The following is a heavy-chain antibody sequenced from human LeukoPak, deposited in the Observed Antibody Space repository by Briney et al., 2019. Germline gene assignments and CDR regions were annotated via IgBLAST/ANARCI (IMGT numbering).Heavy chain of an antibody. V-gene: IGHV3-30*04. J-gene: IGHJ4*02. CDR2: IAHDGSYK. Sequence: GRSLRLSCAASGFTFSSYAMHWVRQAPGKGLECVAVIAHDGSYKYYAYADSVNGRFTISRDNSKNTMYLQMNSMRAEDTAVYYCARARGYCTGTSCNGGRDDFDYWGQGTLVTVSS. D-gene: IGHD2-2*01. CDR1: GFTFSSYA. CDR3: ARARGYCTGTSCNGGRDDFDY.